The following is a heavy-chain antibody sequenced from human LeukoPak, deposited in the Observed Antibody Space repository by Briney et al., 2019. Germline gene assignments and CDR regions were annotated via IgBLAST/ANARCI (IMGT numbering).Heavy chain of an antibody. D-gene: IGHD1-20*01. J-gene: IGHJ4*02. CDR2: IKSKADGETI. CDR3: STLTSRGLSDS. CDR1: GFTFTNAW. V-gene: IGHV3-15*07. Sequence: GRSLRLSCAASGFTFTNAWLNWVRQAPGKGLEWVGRIKSKADGETIDYAAPVKGRFTFSRDDSNNMLYLQMNSLKSENTAVYYCSTLTSRGLSDSWGQGTLVTVSS.